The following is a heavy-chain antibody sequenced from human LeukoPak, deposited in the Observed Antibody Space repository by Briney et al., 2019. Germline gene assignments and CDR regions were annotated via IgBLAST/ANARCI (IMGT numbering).Heavy chain of an antibody. D-gene: IGHD2-2*01. V-gene: IGHV3-11*01. CDR3: AKAGLSCVRDSTSCYAYFDY. Sequence: PGGSLRLSCAASGFTFSDYYMSWIRQAPGKGLEWVSYISSSGSTIYYADSVKGRFTISRDNSKNSLYLQMNSLRTEDTALYYCAKAGLSCVRDSTSCYAYFDYWGQGTLVTVSS. CDR1: GFTFSDYY. CDR2: ISSSGSTI. J-gene: IGHJ4*02.